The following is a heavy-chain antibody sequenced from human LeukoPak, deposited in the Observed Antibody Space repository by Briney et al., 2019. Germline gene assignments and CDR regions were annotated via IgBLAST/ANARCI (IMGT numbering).Heavy chain of an antibody. J-gene: IGHJ4*02. V-gene: IGHV3-33*08. D-gene: IGHD1-26*01. CDR3: ARMVGATAYYFDY. CDR2: IWYDGSNK. CDR1: GFTFSSYA. Sequence: PGGSLRLSCAASGFTFSSYAMHWVRQAPGKGPEWVAVIWYDGSNKYYADSVKGRSTISRDNSKNTLYLQMNSLRAEDTAVYYCARMVGATAYYFDYWGQGTLVTVSS.